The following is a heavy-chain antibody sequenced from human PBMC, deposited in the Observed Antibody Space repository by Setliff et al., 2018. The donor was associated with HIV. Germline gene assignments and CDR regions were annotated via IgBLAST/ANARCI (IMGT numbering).Heavy chain of an antibody. CDR2: INHSGST. CDR1: GGSFSGYS. CDR3: ARGGYIAARFYYFDY. D-gene: IGHD6-6*01. J-gene: IGHJ4*02. Sequence: PSETLSLTCAVYGGSFSGYSWTWIRQPPGKGLEWIGEINHSGSTSYNPSLKSRVTMSVDTSKNQFSLKLSSVTAADTAVYYCARGGYIAARFYYFDYWGQGLLVTVSS. V-gene: IGHV4-34*01.